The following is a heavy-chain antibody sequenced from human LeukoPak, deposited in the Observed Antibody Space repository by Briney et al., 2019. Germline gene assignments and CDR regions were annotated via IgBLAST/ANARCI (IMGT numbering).Heavy chain of an antibody. CDR1: ELSFKTYS. J-gene: IGHJ6*03. CDR2: ISLAGTYI. Sequence: GGSLRLSCAASELSFKTYSMNWLRQSPGKGLEWVASISLAGTYIDYADSVKGRFTISRDNSKNTLYLQMNSLRAEDTAVYYCAKEENYYDSSGYYYMTYYYYYYYMDVWGKGTTVTISS. CDR3: AKEENYYDSSGYYYMTYYYYYYYMDV. D-gene: IGHD3-22*01. V-gene: IGHV3-21*04.